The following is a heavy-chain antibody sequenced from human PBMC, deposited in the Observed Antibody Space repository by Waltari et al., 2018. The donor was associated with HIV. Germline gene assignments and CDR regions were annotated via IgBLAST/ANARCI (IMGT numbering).Heavy chain of an antibody. Sequence: QDQLVQSGAEVRKPGASVKVSCRASGFTFTNFGFGWVRQAPGQGPEWQGGVSAINGSTYYAQKSQGRITMTTYASESTVDMELRSLTSDETAVYYCARDFKTVLEWSLRRHYFDYWGQGSLVTVSS. V-gene: IGHV1-18*01. J-gene: IGHJ4*02. D-gene: IGHD3-3*01. CDR1: GFTFTNFG. CDR2: VSAINGST. CDR3: ARDFKTVLEWSLRRHYFDY.